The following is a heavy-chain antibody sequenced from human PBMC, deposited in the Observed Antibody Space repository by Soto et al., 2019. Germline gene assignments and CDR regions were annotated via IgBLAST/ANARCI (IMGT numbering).Heavy chain of an antibody. V-gene: IGHV3-7*01. D-gene: IGHD3-3*01. Sequence: GGSLRLSCAASGFTFSSYWMSWVRQAPGKGLEWVANIKQDGSEKYYVDSVKGRFTISRDNAKNSLYLQMNSLRAGDTAVYYCARDAHYDFWSGYYPSDYWGQGTLVTVSS. CDR3: ARDAHYDFWSGYYPSDY. CDR1: GFTFSSYW. CDR2: IKQDGSEK. J-gene: IGHJ4*02.